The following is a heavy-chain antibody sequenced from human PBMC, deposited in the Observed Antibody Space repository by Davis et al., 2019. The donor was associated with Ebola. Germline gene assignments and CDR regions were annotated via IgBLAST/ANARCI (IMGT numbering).Heavy chain of an antibody. V-gene: IGHV3-21*01. Sequence: GESLKISCAASGFTFSSYGMHWVRQAPGKGLEWVSSISSSSSYIYYAESTKGRFTISRDNAKNSLYLQMNSLRAEDTAVYYCARDDYWGQGTLVTVSS. CDR3: ARDDY. J-gene: IGHJ4*02. CDR1: GFTFSSYG. CDR2: ISSSSSYI.